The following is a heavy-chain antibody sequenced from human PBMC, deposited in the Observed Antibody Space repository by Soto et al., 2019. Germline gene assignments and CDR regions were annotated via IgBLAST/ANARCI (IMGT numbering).Heavy chain of an antibody. V-gene: IGHV4-59*01. CDR3: ARDQGGVFEAYYDGIKV. D-gene: IGHD1-26*01. Sequence: QVQLQETGPGLVKPSETLSLTCTVSGGSISTYYWSWIRQTPGKGLEWIGYIYHTGSTKYNPSLQSRVTISIDTSQNQFTLRLSSVTAADTAVYYCARDQGGVFEAYYDGIKVWGQGTAVTVS. CDR2: IYHTGST. CDR1: GGSISTYY. J-gene: IGHJ6*02.